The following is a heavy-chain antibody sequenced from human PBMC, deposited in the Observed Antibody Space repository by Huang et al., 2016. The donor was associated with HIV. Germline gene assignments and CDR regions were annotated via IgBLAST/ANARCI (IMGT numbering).Heavy chain of an antibody. Sequence: QVHLVQSGAEVKKPGASVKVSCKASGYTFTNYDINWVRQAPGRGLEWMGWMNPNTGNTGVAQSFQGRVTMTRKTSITTAYMELTSLTSEDTAVYDCARSAYGDLDYWGLGTLVIVSS. CDR3: ARSAYGDLDY. V-gene: IGHV1-8*02. CDR1: GYTFTNYD. D-gene: IGHD4-17*01. CDR2: MNPNTGNT. J-gene: IGHJ4*02.